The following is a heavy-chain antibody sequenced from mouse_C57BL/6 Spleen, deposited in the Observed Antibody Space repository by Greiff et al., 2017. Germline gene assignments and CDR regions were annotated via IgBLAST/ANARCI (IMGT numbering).Heavy chain of an antibody. D-gene: IGHD2-2*01. CDR2: IDPENGDT. CDR3: TTIYYGYAHAMDY. J-gene: IGHJ4*01. CDR1: GFNIKDDY. V-gene: IGHV14-4*01. Sequence: VQLQQSGAELVRPGASVKLSCTASGFNIKDDYMHWVKQRPEQGLEWIGWIDPENGDTEYASKFQGKATITADTSSNTAYLQLSSLTSEDTAVYYCTTIYYGYAHAMDYWGQGTSVTVSS.